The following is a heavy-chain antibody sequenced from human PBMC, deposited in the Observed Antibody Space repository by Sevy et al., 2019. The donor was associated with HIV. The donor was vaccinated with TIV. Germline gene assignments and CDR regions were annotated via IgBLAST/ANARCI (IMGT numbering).Heavy chain of an antibody. CDR1: GFIFSSYG. Sequence: GGSLRLSCVASGFIFSSYGMHWVRQAPGKGLEWVAVMSNDGSDKRYADSVKGRFTISRDNSKNTLYLQMNSLRGEDTAVYFCAKDLQLVGATPLDYWGQGTLVTVSS. D-gene: IGHD1-26*01. J-gene: IGHJ4*02. V-gene: IGHV3-30*18. CDR3: AKDLQLVGATPLDY. CDR2: MSNDGSDK.